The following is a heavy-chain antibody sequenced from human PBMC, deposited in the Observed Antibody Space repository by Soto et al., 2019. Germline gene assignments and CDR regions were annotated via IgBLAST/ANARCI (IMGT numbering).Heavy chain of an antibody. CDR3: ANRRYCGGYCYRDALDF. CDR2: IYPGGSDS. V-gene: IGHV5-51*01. J-gene: IGHJ3*01. D-gene: IGHD2-21*02. CDR1: GYSFSTHW. Sequence: LTISSESSGYSFSTHWSGWVRHMPGKGLEGMGIIYPGGSDSRYSPSFQGQVTISADKSIGTAYLQWSSLKTSDTAMYYCANRRYCGGYCYRDALDFWGQGTMVTVS.